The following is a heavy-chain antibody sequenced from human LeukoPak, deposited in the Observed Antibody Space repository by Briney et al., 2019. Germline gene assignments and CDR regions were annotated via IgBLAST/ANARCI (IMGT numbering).Heavy chain of an antibody. Sequence: PSETLSLTCAVYGGSFSGYYWSWIRQPPGKGLEWIGEINHSGSTNYNPSLKSRVTISVDTSKNQFSLKLSFVTAADTAVYYCARGHSYYYYGMDVWGQGTTVTVSS. CDR1: GGSFSGYY. V-gene: IGHV4-34*01. CDR3: ARGHSYYYYGMDV. CDR2: INHSGST. J-gene: IGHJ6*02.